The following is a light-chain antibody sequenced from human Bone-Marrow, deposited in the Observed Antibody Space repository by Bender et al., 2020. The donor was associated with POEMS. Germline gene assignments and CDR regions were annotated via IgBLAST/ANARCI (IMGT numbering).Light chain of an antibody. CDR3: QSYDNSLGGWV. J-gene: IGLJ3*02. CDR1: RSDIGSYNY. CDR2: DVN. Sequence: QSALTQPASVSGSPGQSITMSCTGTRSDIGSYNYVSWYQQHPGKAPKLIIYDVNNRPSGVPDRFSGSKSGTSASLAITGLQAEDEGDYYCQSYDNSLGGWVFGGGTKLTVL. V-gene: IGLV2-14*03.